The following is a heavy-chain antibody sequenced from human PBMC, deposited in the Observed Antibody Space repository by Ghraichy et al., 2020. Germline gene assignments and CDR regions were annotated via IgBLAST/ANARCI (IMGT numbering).Heavy chain of an antibody. CDR3: AREYGDYFQVLDH. J-gene: IGHJ4*02. CDR1: GYTFTAHY. CDR2: INPSGGGT. V-gene: IGHV1-46*01. D-gene: IGHD2-21*02. Sequence: ASVKVSCKALGYTFTAHYMHWVRQAPGQGLEWMGMINPSGGGTTYVQKFEGRVTMTTDTSTRTVHMELSSLTSEDTAMYYCAREYGDYFQVLDHWGQGSLVAGST.